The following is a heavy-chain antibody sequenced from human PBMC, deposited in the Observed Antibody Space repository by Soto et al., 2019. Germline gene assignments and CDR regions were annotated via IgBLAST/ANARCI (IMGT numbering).Heavy chain of an antibody. CDR1: GCSVSSNSAA. Sequence: TLSLTCAISGCSVSSNSAAWNGTRQCPSRGLEWLGRTYYRSRWYSDYAGSLKSRITINPDTSSNQFSLQLHSVTPEDTAVYYCARDRRSGTYNYYLFDPWGQGTLVTVSS. CDR3: ARDRRSGTYNYYLFDP. J-gene: IGHJ5*02. CDR2: TYYRSRWYS. V-gene: IGHV6-1*01. D-gene: IGHD1-26*01.